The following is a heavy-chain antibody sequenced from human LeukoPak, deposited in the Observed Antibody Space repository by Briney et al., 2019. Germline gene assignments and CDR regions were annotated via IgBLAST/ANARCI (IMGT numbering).Heavy chain of an antibody. D-gene: IGHD3-10*01. Sequence: PGGSLRLSCAASGFTFSSYEMNWVRQAPGKGLEWVSYISSSGSTIYYADSVKGRFTISRDNAKNSLYLQMNSLRGEDTAIYYCARVQGGGFRTADFWGQGTVVTVSS. CDR2: ISSSGSTI. CDR3: ARVQGGGFRTADF. CDR1: GFTFSSYE. V-gene: IGHV3-48*03. J-gene: IGHJ4*02.